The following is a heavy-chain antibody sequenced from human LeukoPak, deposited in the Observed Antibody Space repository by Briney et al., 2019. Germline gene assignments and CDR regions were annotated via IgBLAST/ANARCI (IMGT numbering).Heavy chain of an antibody. CDR1: GFTFSNYM. CDR2: IKSDGITI. D-gene: IGHD6-19*01. V-gene: IGHV3-74*01. J-gene: IGHJ4*02. Sequence: GGSLRLSCAASGFTFSNYMMHWVRQAPGKGLVWVSRIKSDGITITYADSVKGRFTISRDISKNTLNLQMNSLRVEDTAVYYCAKAYSSGWCPFDYWGQGTLVTVSS. CDR3: AKAYSSGWCPFDY.